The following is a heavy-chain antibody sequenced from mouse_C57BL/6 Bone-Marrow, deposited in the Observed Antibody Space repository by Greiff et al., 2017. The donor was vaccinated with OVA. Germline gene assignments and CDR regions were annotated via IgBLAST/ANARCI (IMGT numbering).Heavy chain of an antibody. J-gene: IGHJ2*01. D-gene: IGHD1-3*01. CDR1: GYTFTDYY. CDR2: INPNNGGT. CDR3: ARQLTRDYFDY. Sequence: EVQLQQSGPELVKPGASVKISCKASGYTFTDYYMNWVKQSHGKSLEWIGDINPNNGGTSYNQKFKGKATLTVDKSSSTAYMELRSLTSEDSAVYYCARQLTRDYFDYWGQGTTLTVSS. V-gene: IGHV1-26*01.